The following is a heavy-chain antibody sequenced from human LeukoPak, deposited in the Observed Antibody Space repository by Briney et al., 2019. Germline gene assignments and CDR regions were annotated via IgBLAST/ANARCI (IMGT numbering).Heavy chain of an antibody. CDR1: GGSISSYY. CDR3: ARASKKGIQLSFDY. CDR2: IYYSGST. Sequence: SETLSLTCTVSGGSISSYYWSWIRQPPGKGLEWIGYIYYSGSTNYNPSLKSRVTISVDTSKNQFSLKLSSVTAADTAVYYCARASKKGIQLSFDYWGQGTLVTVSS. J-gene: IGHJ4*02. V-gene: IGHV4-59*01. D-gene: IGHD5-18*01.